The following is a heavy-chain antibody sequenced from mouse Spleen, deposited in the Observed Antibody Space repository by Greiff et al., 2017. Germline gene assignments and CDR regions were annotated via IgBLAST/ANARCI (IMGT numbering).Heavy chain of an antibody. V-gene: IGHV3-6*02. CDR3: ARALYYRYDVAMDY. D-gene: IGHD2-14*01. CDR1: GYSITSGYY. Sequence: EVKLMESGPGLVKPSQSLSLTCSVTGYSITSGYYWNWIRQFPGNKLEWMGYISYDGSNNYNPSLKNRISITRDTSKNQFFLKLNSVTTEDTATYYCARALYYRYDVAMDYWGQGTSVTVSS. CDR2: ISYDGSN. J-gene: IGHJ4*01.